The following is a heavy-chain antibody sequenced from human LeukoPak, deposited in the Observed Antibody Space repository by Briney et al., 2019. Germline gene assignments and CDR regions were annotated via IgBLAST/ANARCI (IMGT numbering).Heavy chain of an antibody. CDR1: GGSISSSSYY. Sequence: SETLSLTCTVSGGSISSSSYYWGWIRQPPGKGLEWIGSIYYSGSTNYNPSLKSRVTISVDTSKNQFSLKLSSVTAADTAVYYCARGGGTLGATNSPFPFGYWGQGTLVTVSS. CDR2: IYYSGST. V-gene: IGHV4-39*07. CDR3: ARGGGTLGATNSPFPFGY. J-gene: IGHJ4*02. D-gene: IGHD1-26*01.